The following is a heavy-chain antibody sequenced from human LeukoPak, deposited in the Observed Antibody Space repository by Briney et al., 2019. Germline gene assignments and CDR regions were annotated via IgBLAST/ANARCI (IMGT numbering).Heavy chain of an antibody. CDR1: GYSFTAFY. V-gene: IGHV1-2*02. Sequence: ASVKVSCKTSGYSFTAFYIHWVRQAPGHGLEWMGWIHPRRGDTNYAQKFQGRVTMTRDTSISTAYLDLSSLRSDDTAVYYCARDGDYGTGSYYRGCIDSWGQGTPVTVSP. CDR2: IHPRRGDT. CDR3: ARDGDYGTGSYYRGCIDS. D-gene: IGHD3-10*01. J-gene: IGHJ4*02.